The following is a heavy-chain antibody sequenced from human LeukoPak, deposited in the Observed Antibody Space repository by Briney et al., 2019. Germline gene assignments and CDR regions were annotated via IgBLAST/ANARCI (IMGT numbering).Heavy chain of an antibody. CDR3: ARDLRGLNYFDY. CDR1: GGSFSGYY. CDR2: INHSGST. J-gene: IGHJ4*02. V-gene: IGHV4-34*01. Sequence: SETLSLTCAVYGGSFSGYYWSWIRQPPGKGLEWIGEINHSGSTNYNPSLKSRVTISVAKNQFSLRLTSVTAADTAVYYCARDLRGLNYFDYWGQGILVTVSS.